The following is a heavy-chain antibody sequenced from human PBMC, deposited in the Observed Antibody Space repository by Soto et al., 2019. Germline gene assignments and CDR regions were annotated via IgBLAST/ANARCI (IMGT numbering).Heavy chain of an antibody. Sequence: SETLSLTCTVSGGSISSGDYYWSWIRQPPGKGLEWIGYIYYSGSTYYNPSLKSRVTISVGTSKNQFSLKLSSVTAADTAVYYCARGTVAVAGYNWFDPWGQGTLVTVSS. J-gene: IGHJ5*02. CDR2: IYYSGST. D-gene: IGHD6-19*01. CDR1: GGSISSGDYY. CDR3: ARGTVAVAGYNWFDP. V-gene: IGHV4-30-4*02.